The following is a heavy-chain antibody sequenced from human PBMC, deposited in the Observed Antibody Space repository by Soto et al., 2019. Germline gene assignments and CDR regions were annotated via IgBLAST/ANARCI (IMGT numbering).Heavy chain of an antibody. Sequence: QVQLVQSGAEVKKPGASVKVSCKASGYTFTSYAMHWVRQAPGQRLEWMGWINAGNGNTKYSQKFQGRVTITRDTSESTAYMELSRLRSEETAVYYCARGASMVRRVILDVFDIWGQGTMVTVSS. D-gene: IGHD3-10*01. CDR3: ARGASMVRRVILDVFDI. CDR1: GYTFTSYA. V-gene: IGHV1-3*01. CDR2: INAGNGNT. J-gene: IGHJ3*02.